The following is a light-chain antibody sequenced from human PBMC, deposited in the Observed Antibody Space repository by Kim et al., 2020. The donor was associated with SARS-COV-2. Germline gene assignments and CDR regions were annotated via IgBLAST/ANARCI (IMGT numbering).Light chain of an antibody. CDR1: QSVSSGY. CDR2: GAS. Sequence: LSPGESATPPCKASQSVSSGYLAWYQQNPGQAPRPLIYGASSRAAGIPDRFRGSESGTDFILTISRVEPEDFAVYYCHQYGTSRYTFGQGTKLEI. V-gene: IGKV3-20*01. CDR3: HQYGTSRYT. J-gene: IGKJ2*01.